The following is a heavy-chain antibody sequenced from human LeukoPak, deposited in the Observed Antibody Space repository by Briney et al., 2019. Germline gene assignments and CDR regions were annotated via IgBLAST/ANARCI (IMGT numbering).Heavy chain of an antibody. V-gene: IGHV3-11*04. CDR1: GFPFSYHY. CDR3: ARDLDTAMSNAFDI. CDR2: ISNGGNAI. D-gene: IGHD5-18*01. J-gene: IGHJ3*02. Sequence: GGSLRLSCAASGFPFSYHYMSWIRQAPGKGLEWVSYISNGGNAIYYADSVKGRFTISRDNAKNSLYLQMNSLRAEDTAVYYCARDLDTAMSNAFDIWGQGTMVTVSS.